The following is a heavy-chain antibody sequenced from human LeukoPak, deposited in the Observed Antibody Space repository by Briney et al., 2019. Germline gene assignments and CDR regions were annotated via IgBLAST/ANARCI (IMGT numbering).Heavy chain of an antibody. Sequence: ASVKVSCKASGYTFTGYYLHWVRQAPGQGLEWMGWINPNSGGTNDAQKFLDRVILTRDISSTTAYLELRSLRPDDTAVYFCVRGAPYCDKSACSSPGHHWGQGTLVTVSS. CDR3: VRGAPYCDKSACSSPGHH. D-gene: IGHD2-21*01. CDR1: GYTFTGYY. CDR2: INPNSGGT. V-gene: IGHV1-2*02. J-gene: IGHJ4*02.